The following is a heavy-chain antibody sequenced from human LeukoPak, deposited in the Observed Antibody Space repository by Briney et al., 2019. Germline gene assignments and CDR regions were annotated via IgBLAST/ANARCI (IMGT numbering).Heavy chain of an antibody. CDR1: GFTFSSYA. Sequence: GGSLRLSCAASGFTFSSYAMHWVRQAPGKGLEWVAVISDDGRTKYYADSVKGRFTISRDNSKNTLYLQMNSLRAEDTAVYYCAKDGVKGYSGYFDYWGQGTLVTVSS. CDR3: AKDGVKGYSGYFDY. D-gene: IGHD3-10*01. CDR2: ISDDGRTK. J-gene: IGHJ4*02. V-gene: IGHV3-30*04.